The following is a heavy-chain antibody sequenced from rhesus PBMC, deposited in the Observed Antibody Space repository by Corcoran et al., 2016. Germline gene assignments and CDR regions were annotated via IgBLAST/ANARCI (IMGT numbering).Heavy chain of an antibody. Sequence: QVQLQESGPGLVKPLETLSLTCAVYGGSLSSDYWSWIRQAPGKGLEWLGYIYGSGSSNNYNPSLKRRVPLSVDTSKNQLSLTLSSVTAADTAVYYCARLWRRLNFDCWGQGVLVAVSS. J-gene: IGHJ4*01. CDR2: IYGSGSSN. CDR3: ARLWRRLNFDC. D-gene: IGHD6-25*01. V-gene: IGHV4S11*01. CDR1: GGSLSSDY.